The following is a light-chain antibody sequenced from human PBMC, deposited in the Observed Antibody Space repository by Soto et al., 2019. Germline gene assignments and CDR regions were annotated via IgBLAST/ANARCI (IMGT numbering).Light chain of an antibody. J-gene: IGKJ4*01. CDR2: KAS. CDR1: QSISSW. V-gene: IGKV1-5*03. CDR3: QQFNSFPLT. Sequence: DIQMTQSPSTLSASVGDRVTITCRASQSISSWLAWYQQKPGKAPKLLIYKASGLESGVPSRFSGSGSATEFILTISSLQPDDFATYYCQQFNSFPLTFGGGPR.